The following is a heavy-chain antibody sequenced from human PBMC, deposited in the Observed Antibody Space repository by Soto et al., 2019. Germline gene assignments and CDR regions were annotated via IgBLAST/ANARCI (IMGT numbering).Heavy chain of an antibody. D-gene: IGHD4-17*01. CDR1: GYIFTSYY. Sequence: ASVKVSCKASGYIFTSYYIHWVRQAPGQGLEWMGWINPFDGSRMFAQSFQGRVTMTRDTSTSTVYMEVGSLRSEDTAVYYCARGHEYGGNSDAFDIWGQGTVVTVSS. J-gene: IGHJ3*02. CDR2: INPFDGSR. CDR3: ARGHEYGGNSDAFDI. V-gene: IGHV1-46*01.